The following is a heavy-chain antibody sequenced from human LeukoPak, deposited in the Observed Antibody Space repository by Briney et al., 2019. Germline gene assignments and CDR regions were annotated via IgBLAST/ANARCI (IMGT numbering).Heavy chain of an antibody. CDR2: INSDGSST. J-gene: IGHJ3*02. CDR3: STGSGHAFDI. D-gene: IGHD3-10*01. Sequence: GSLRLSCAASGFTFNSYWMHWVRQVPGKGLVWVSRINSDGSSTSYADSVKGRFTISRDNAKNTLYVQMNSLRAEDTAVYYCSTGSGHAFDIWGRGTMVTVSS. V-gene: IGHV3-74*01. CDR1: GFTFNSYW.